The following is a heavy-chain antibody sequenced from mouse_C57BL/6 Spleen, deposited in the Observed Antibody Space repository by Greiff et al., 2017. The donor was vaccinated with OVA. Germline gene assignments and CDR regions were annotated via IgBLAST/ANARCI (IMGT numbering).Heavy chain of an antibody. V-gene: IGHV1-72*01. D-gene: IGHD1-1*01. Sequence: QVQLQQPGAELVKPGASVKLSCKASGYTFTSYWMHWVKQRPGRGLEWIGRIDPNSGGTKYNEKFQSKATLTGDKPSSTAYMQLSSLTSEDAAVYYCAKGDYYGSRYFDYWGQGTTLTVSA. J-gene: IGHJ2*01. CDR1: GYTFTSYW. CDR3: AKGDYYGSRYFDY. CDR2: IDPNSGGT.